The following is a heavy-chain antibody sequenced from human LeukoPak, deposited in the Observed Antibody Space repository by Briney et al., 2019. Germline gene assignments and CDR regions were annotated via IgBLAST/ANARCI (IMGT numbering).Heavy chain of an antibody. CDR1: GFRFDDYG. CDR2: ISGSGGST. Sequence: GGSLRLSCAASGFRFDDYGMTWVRQAPGKGLEWVSAISGSGGSTYYADSVKGRFTISRDNSKNTLYLQMNSLRAEDTAVYYCAKSITGTTLDYWGQGTLVTVSS. D-gene: IGHD1-20*01. V-gene: IGHV3-23*01. CDR3: AKSITGTTLDY. J-gene: IGHJ4*02.